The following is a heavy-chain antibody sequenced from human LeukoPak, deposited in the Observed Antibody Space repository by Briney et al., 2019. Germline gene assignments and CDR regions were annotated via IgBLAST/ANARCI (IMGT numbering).Heavy chain of an antibody. CDR3: ARELVPIAAAGTIGWFDP. CDR1: GYTFTSYG. CDR2: ISAYNGNT. Sequence: ASVKVSCKASGYTFTSYGISWVRQAPGQGLEWMGWISAYNGNTNYAQKLQGRVTTTTDTSTGTAYMELRSLRSDDTAVYYCARELVPIAAAGTIGWFDPWGQGTLVTVSS. J-gene: IGHJ5*02. D-gene: IGHD6-13*01. V-gene: IGHV1-18*01.